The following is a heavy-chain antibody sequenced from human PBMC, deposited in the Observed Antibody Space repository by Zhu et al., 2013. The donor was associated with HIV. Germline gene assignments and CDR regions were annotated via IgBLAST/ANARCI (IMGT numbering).Heavy chain of an antibody. D-gene: IGHD1-26*01. J-gene: IGHJ4*02. Sequence: QLVQSGPEVKKPGTSVKVSCKASGFTFTSSAVQWVRQARGQRLEWIGWIVVGSGNTNYAQKFQERVTITRDMSTSTAYMELSSLRSEDTAVYYCAAVLGIVGDPLFYFDYWGQGTLVTVSS. CDR3: AAVLGIVGDPLFYFDY. CDR1: GFTFTSSA. V-gene: IGHV1-58*01. CDR2: IVVGSGNT.